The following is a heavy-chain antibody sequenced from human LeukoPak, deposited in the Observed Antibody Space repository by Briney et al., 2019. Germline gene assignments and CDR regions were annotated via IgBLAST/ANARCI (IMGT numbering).Heavy chain of an antibody. CDR2: IHHSGST. V-gene: IGHV4-38-2*02. D-gene: IGHD1-26*01. CDR3: ARDGLVGAITDGFY. Sequence: SETLSLTCAVSGDSVSSGYYWGWIRQPPGKGLEWVGSIHHSGSTYYNPSLKSRVTISVDMSKNQFFLKLRSVTAADRAVYYCARDGLVGAITDGFYWGQGSLVTVSS. CDR1: GDSVSSGYY. J-gene: IGHJ4*02.